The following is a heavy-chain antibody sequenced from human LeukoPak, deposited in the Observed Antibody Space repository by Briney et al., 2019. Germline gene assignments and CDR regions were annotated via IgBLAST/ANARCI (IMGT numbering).Heavy chain of an antibody. CDR3: ARGDPIYDFWSGGDY. D-gene: IGHD3-3*01. V-gene: IGHV3-23*01. CDR2: ISPSGDIK. Sequence: PGGSLRLSCVASGFTFSRHGMNWVRQAPGKGLEWVSGISPSGDIKYYVDSVKGRFTVSRDNSKNTLYLQINSLRDEDTAVYYCARGDPIYDFWSGGDYWGQGSLVTVSS. J-gene: IGHJ4*02. CDR1: GFTFSRHG.